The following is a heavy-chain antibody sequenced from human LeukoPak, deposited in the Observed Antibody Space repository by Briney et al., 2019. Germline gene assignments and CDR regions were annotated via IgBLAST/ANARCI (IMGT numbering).Heavy chain of an antibody. V-gene: IGHV3-30*02. J-gene: IGHJ4*02. Sequence: GGSLRLSCGASGFTFSNYGMLWVRQAPGKGLDWVAFIRYDGNNKLYADSVKGRFTISRDNSKNTLYLQMNSLRAEDTAVYYCARSPYSSGWYLRIPQFDYWGQGALVTVSS. D-gene: IGHD6-19*01. CDR1: GFTFSNYG. CDR2: IRYDGNNK. CDR3: ARSPYSSGWYLRIPQFDY.